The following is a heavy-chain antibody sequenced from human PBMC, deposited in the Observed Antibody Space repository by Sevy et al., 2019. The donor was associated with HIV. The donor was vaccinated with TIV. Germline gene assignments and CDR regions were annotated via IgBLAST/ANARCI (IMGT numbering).Heavy chain of an antibody. V-gene: IGHV4-4*02. Sequence: SETLSLTCAVSGGSISSSNWWSWVRQPPGKGLEWIGEIYRSGSTNYNPSLKSRVTISVDKSKNQFSLKLSSVTAADTAVYYCARDRRVAATTSDAFDIWGQGTMVTVSS. D-gene: IGHD1-26*01. CDR2: IYRSGST. CDR3: ARDRRVAATTSDAFDI. J-gene: IGHJ3*02. CDR1: GGSISSSNW.